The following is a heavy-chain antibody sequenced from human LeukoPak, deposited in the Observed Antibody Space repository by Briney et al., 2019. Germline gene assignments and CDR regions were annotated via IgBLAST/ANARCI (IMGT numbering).Heavy chain of an antibody. J-gene: IGHJ4*02. Sequence: ASVKVSCKVSGYTLTELSMHWVRQAPGKGLEWMGGFDPEDGETIYAQKFQGRVTMTEDTSTDTAYMELSSLRSEDTAVYYCATGPWFGELFPFDYWGQGTLVTVSS. CDR3: ATGPWFGELFPFDY. D-gene: IGHD3-10*01. CDR1: GYTLTELS. V-gene: IGHV1-24*01. CDR2: FDPEDGET.